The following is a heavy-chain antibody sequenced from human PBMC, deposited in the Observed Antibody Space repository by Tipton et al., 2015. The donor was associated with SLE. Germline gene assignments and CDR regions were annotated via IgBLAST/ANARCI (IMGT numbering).Heavy chain of an antibody. CDR3: ARHPGDPHWYFDL. CDR1: GFTFSSYG. V-gene: IGHV3-48*04. D-gene: IGHD3-10*01. J-gene: IGHJ2*01. CDR2: ISSFTGTT. Sequence: SLRLSCAASGFTFSSYGMHWVRQAPGKGLEWVSYISSFTGTTYYADSVKGRFTVSRDNAKNSVYLQMNSLRAEDTAVYYCARHPGDPHWYFDLWGRGTLVTVSS.